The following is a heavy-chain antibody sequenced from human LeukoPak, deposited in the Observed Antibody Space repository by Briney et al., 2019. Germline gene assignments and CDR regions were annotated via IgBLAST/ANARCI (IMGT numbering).Heavy chain of an antibody. Sequence: SETLSLTCTVSGGSISSYYWSWIRQPPGKGLEWIGYIYTSGSTNYNPSLKSRVTISVDTSKNQFSLKLSSVTAADTAVYYWARLSVSYSYYIDVWGKGTTVTVSS. J-gene: IGHJ6*03. CDR3: ARLSVSYSYYIDV. D-gene: IGHD3-16*02. CDR2: IYTSGST. CDR1: GGSISSYY. V-gene: IGHV4-4*09.